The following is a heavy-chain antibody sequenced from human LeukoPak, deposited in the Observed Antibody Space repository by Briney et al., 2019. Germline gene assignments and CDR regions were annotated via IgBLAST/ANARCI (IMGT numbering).Heavy chain of an antibody. V-gene: IGHV3-74*01. CDR2: IDSDGIST. CDR3: ARGFTIFRVVNDAFDI. Sequence: PGGSLRLSCAASEFTFSSYWMHWVRQAPGKGLVWVSRIDSDGISTSYADSVKGRFTISRDNAKNTLYLQMNTLRAEETAVYYCARGFTIFRVVNDAFDIWGQGTMVTVSS. J-gene: IGHJ3*02. CDR1: EFTFSSYW. D-gene: IGHD3-3*01.